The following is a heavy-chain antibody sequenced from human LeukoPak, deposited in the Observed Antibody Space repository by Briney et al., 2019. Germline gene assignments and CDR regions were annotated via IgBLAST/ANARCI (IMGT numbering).Heavy chain of an antibody. CDR3: ARVEMATIRY. V-gene: IGHV3-48*04. D-gene: IGHD5-24*01. CDR1: GFTFSSYG. J-gene: IGHJ4*02. CDR2: ISSSGSTI. Sequence: GGSLRLSCAASGFTFSSYGMHWGRQAPGKGLEWVSYISSSGSTIYYADSVKGRFTISRDNAKNSLYLQMNSLRAEDTAVYYCARVEMATIRYWGQGTLVTVSS.